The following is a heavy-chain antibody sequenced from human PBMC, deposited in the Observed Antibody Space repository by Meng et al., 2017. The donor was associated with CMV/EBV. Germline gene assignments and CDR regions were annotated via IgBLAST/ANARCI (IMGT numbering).Heavy chain of an antibody. Sequence: GGSLRLSCAASGFTFSSYSMNWVRQAPGKGLEWVSYISSSSSTIYYADSVKGRFTISRDNAKNSLYLQMNSLGAEDTAVYYCAREDIVVVPAASYYGMDVWGQGTTVTVSS. CDR1: GFTFSSYS. V-gene: IGHV3-48*04. J-gene: IGHJ6*02. D-gene: IGHD2-2*01. CDR3: AREDIVVVPAASYYGMDV. CDR2: ISSSSSTI.